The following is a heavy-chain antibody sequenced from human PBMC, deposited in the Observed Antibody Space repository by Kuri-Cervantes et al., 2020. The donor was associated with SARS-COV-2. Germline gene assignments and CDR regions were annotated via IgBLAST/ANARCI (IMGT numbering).Heavy chain of an antibody. CDR1: GSTFSSYA. Sequence: GGSLRLSCAASGSTFSSYAMSWVRQAPGKGLEWVSAISGSGGSTYYADSVKGRFTISRDNSKNTLYLQMNSLRAEDTAVYYCAKGGNRDNWFDPWGQGTLVTVSS. V-gene: IGHV3-23*01. D-gene: IGHD1-14*01. CDR3: AKGGNRDNWFDP. CDR2: ISGSGGST. J-gene: IGHJ5*02.